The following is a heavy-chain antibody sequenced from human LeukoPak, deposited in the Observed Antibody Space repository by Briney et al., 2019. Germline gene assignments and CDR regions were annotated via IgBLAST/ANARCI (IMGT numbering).Heavy chain of an antibody. CDR1: GYSISSGYY. CDR3: ASHIAIWSGYYQQNYFDY. J-gene: IGHJ4*02. Sequence: KPSETLSLTCAVPGYSISSGYYWGWIRQPPGEVLEWIGSIYHSGSTYYNPSLKSRVTISVDASKNQFSLKLSSVTAADTTVYYCASHIAIWSGYYQQNYFDYWGQGTLVTVSS. CDR2: IYHSGST. V-gene: IGHV4-38-2*01. D-gene: IGHD3-3*01.